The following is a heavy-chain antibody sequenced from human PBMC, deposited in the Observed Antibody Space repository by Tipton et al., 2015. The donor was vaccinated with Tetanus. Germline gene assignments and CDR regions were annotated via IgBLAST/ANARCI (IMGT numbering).Heavy chain of an antibody. Sequence: SGFIFSSYGIHWVRQAPGKGLEWVAVSWYDGTDQCYADSVQGRFTLSRDNSKNTLYLEMNRLRAGDTALCYCAREADCSGGSCFSGGFDNWGQGTQVSVSS. CDR1: GFIFSSYG. CDR3: AREADCSGGSCFSGGFDN. J-gene: IGHJ4*02. D-gene: IGHD2-15*01. V-gene: IGHV3-33*01. CDR2: SWYDGTDQ.